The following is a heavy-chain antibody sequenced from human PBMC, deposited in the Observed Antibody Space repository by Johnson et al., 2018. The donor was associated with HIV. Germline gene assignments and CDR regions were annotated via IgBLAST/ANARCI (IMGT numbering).Heavy chain of an antibody. V-gene: IGHV3-15*01. J-gene: IGHJ3*02. CDR3: AKEEGLAAAGTGEAFDI. D-gene: IGHD6-13*01. CDR1: GFTFSNAW. Sequence: EMQLVESGGGLVQPGGSLRLSCVASGFTFSNAWMSWVRQAPGKGLEWVGRIKSKTDGGTYSADSVKGRFTISRDNSKNTLYLQMNSLRAEDTAIYYCAKEEGLAAAGTGEAFDIWGQGTMVTVSS. CDR2: IKSKTDGGT.